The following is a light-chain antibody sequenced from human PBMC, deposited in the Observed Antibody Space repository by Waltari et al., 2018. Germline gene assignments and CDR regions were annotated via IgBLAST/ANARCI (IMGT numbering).Light chain of an antibody. CDR1: SSNIGNNY. CDR3: GTWDSSLSGAV. J-gene: IGLJ7*01. Sequence: QSVLTQPPSVSAAPGQRVTISCSGGSSNIGNNYVSWYRQFPGTAPKLLIYENTGRPSGNPGRFPGSKACTADHPDINGPQAGEEADYYCGTWDSSLSGAVFGGGTHLTVL. V-gene: IGLV1-51*02. CDR2: ENT.